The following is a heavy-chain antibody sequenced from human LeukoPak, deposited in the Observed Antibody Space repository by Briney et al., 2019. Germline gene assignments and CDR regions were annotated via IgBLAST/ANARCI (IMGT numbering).Heavy chain of an antibody. Sequence: GGSLRLSCAASGFTFSSYSMNWVRQAPGKGLEWVSSISSSSSYIYYADSVKGRFTISRDNAKNSLYLQMNSLRAEDTAVYYCARDPSTIYNSGSYGDYWAQGTLVTVSS. CDR1: GFTFSSYS. CDR2: ISSSSSYI. V-gene: IGHV3-21*01. D-gene: IGHD1-26*01. J-gene: IGHJ4*02. CDR3: ARDPSTIYNSGSYGDY.